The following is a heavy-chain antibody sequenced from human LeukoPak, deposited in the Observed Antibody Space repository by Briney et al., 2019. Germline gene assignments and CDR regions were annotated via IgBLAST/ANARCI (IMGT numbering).Heavy chain of an antibody. CDR2: IYYSGTT. CDR3: ARQDSSGYLIDY. D-gene: IGHD3-22*01. Sequence: SEILSLTCTVSGGSISSSSFYWGWIRQPPGKGLEWIVSIYYSGTTYYNMSLKSRVTISVDTSKNQFSLKLSSVTAADTAVYYCARQDSSGYLIDYWGQGTLVTVSS. J-gene: IGHJ4*02. V-gene: IGHV4-39*01. CDR1: GGSISSSSFY.